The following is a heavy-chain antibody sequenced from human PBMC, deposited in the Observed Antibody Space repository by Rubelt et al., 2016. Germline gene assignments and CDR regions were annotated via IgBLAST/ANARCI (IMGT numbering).Heavy chain of an antibody. CDR3: ARQESYFYDSSAYLNWFDP. J-gene: IGHJ5*02. Sequence: VKPSGTLSLTRAVSGGSISSSNWWSWVRQPPGKGLEWIGEIYHSEAANYNPSLKSRVAVSVDTSKNQFSLRLISVTAADTAVYYCARQESYFYDSSAYLNWFDPWGQGTLVTVSS. CDR2: IYHSEAA. V-gene: IGHV4-4*02. D-gene: IGHD3-22*01. CDR1: GGSISSSNW.